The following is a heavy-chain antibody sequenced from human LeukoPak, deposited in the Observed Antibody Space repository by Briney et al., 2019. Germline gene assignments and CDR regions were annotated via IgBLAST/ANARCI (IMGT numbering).Heavy chain of an antibody. CDR1: GFTFSSYW. CDR3: ARGYYYDSRGYYPDH. Sequence: GGSLRLSCAASGFTFSSYWMSWVRQAPGKGLEWVANIKQDGSEKYYVDSVKGRFTFSRDNAKSSMYLQMNSLRAEDTAVYYCARGYYYDSRGYYPDHWGQGTLVTVSS. CDR2: IKQDGSEK. V-gene: IGHV3-7*01. J-gene: IGHJ4*02. D-gene: IGHD3-22*01.